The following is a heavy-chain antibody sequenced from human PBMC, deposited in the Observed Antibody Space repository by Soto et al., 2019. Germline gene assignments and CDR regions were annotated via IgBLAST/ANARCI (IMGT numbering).Heavy chain of an antibody. J-gene: IGHJ4*02. CDR3: AKAMYSSKTDFDY. V-gene: IGHV3-11*01. CDR2: ISSGSSTI. D-gene: IGHD6-13*01. CDR1: GFTFSDYY. Sequence: QVQLVESGGGLVKPGGSLRLSCVASGFTFSDYYMSWFRQAPGKGLEWVSYISSGSSTISYSDCVKGRFTISRDSAKNSLYLQMNSLRAEDTAVYYCAKAMYSSKTDFDYWGQGTLVTVSS.